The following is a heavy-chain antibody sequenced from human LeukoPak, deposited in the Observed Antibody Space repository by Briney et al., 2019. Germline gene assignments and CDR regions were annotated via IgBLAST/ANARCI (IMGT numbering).Heavy chain of an antibody. CDR2: MYYTGST. CDR1: GGSISSDY. CDR3: ARVSVVYGMDV. V-gene: IGHV4-59*01. Sequence: SETLSLTCTVSGGSISSDYWSWIRQPPGKGLEWIGYMYYTGSTNYNPSFKSRVTISLATSKTQFSLKLSSVTPADTAVYYCARVSVVYGMDVWGQGTTVTVSS. J-gene: IGHJ6*02.